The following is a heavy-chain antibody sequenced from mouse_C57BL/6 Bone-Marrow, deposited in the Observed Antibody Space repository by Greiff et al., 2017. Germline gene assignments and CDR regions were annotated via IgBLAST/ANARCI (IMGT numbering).Heavy chain of an antibody. D-gene: IGHD1-1*01. J-gene: IGHJ3*01. CDR1: GFTFSSYA. CDR3: ARDGTT. CDR2: ISDGGSYT. V-gene: IGHV5-4*01. Sequence: EVHLVESGGGLVKPGGSLKLSCAASGFTFSSYAMSWVRQTPEKRLEWVATISDGGSYTYYPDNVKGRFTISRDNAKNNLYLQMSHLKSEDTAMYYCARDGTTWGQGTLVTVSA.